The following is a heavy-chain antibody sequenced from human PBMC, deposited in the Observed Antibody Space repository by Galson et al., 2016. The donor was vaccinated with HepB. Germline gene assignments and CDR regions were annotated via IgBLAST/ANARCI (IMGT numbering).Heavy chain of an antibody. D-gene: IGHD3-10*01. Sequence: SLRLSCAASGFTFTSYWIHWVRQVPGEGLVWVSRINSDGSSTHYADSVKGRFTISRGNAQNTVYLQMNSLRVEDTAVYYCARVGVIPYYYYGVDVWGQGTMVIVSS. V-gene: IGHV3-74*01. CDR3: ARVGVIPYYYYGVDV. CDR2: INSDGSST. CDR1: GFTFTSYW. J-gene: IGHJ6*01.